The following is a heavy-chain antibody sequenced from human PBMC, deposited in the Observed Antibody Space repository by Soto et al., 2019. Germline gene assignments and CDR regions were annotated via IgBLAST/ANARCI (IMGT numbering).Heavy chain of an antibody. CDR3: ARAPGYTSNYCES. CDR1: GYSFTSYW. V-gene: IGHV5-10-1*01. Sequence: GESLKISCKGSGYSFTSYWISWVRQMPGKGLEWMGRIDPSDSYTNYSPSFQGHVTISADKSISTAYLQWSSLKASDTAMYYCARAPGYTSNYCESWGQGTLVTVSS. D-gene: IGHD6-13*01. J-gene: IGHJ4*02. CDR2: IDPSDSYT.